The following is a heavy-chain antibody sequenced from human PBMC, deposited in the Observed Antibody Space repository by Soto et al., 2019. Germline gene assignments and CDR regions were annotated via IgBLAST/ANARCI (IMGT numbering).Heavy chain of an antibody. Sequence: PSETLSLTCAVYGGSFSGYYWSWIRQPPGKGLEWIGEINHSGSTNYNPSLKSRVTISVDTSKNQFSLRLASVTAADTAVYYCARTLPNRQLFDAWSQGTVVTVSS. CDR3: ARTLPNRQLFDA. D-gene: IGHD1-1*01. CDR1: GGSFSGYY. V-gene: IGHV4-34*01. CDR2: INHSGST. J-gene: IGHJ4*02.